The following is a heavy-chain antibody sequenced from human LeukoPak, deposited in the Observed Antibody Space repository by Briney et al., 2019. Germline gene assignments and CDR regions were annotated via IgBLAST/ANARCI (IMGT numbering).Heavy chain of an antibody. CDR1: GYTFTSYD. CDR3: ATIAVAGTGDY. V-gene: IGHV1-8*03. D-gene: IGHD6-19*01. J-gene: IGHJ4*02. Sequence: GASVKVSCKASGYTFTSYDINWVRQATGQGLEWMGWMNPNSGNTGYAQKFQGRVTITRNTSISTAYMELSSLRSGDTAVYYCATIAVAGTGDYWGQGTLVTVSS. CDR2: MNPNSGNT.